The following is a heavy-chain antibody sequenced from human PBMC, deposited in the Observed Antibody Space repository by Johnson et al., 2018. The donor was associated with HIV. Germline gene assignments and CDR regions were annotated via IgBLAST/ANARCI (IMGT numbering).Heavy chain of an antibody. CDR2: IRYDGCNK. V-gene: IGHV3-30*02. J-gene: IGHJ3*02. CDR1: GFIFNTFG. D-gene: IGHD1-1*01. CDR3: ASEELEPDVFDI. Sequence: QMHLVESGGCVVQPGGSLRLSCAASGFIFNTFGMHWVRQAPGKGLEWVAFIRYDGCNKYYADSVKGRFTISRDNSKNTLYLQMTSLRAEDTAVYYCASEELEPDVFDIWGQGTLVTVSS.